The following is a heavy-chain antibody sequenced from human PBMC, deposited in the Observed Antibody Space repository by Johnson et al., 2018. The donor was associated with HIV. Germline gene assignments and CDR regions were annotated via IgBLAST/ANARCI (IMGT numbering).Heavy chain of an antibody. CDR1: GFTFSNAW. CDR3: AKGSGSGWLRDAFDI. Sequence: VQLVESGGGLVKPGGSLRLSCAASGFTFSNAWMSWVRQAPGKGLEWVGRIKSKTDGGTTDYAAPVKGRFTISRDNSKNTLYLEMNSLRAEDTAVYYCAKGSGSGWLRDAFDIWGQGTMVTVSS. CDR2: IKSKTDGGTT. V-gene: IGHV3-15*01. J-gene: IGHJ3*02. D-gene: IGHD6-19*01.